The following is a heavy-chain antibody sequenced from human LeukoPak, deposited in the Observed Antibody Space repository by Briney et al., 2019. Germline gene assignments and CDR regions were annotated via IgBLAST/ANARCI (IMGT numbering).Heavy chain of an antibody. CDR1: GGSISSYY. Sequence: SETLSLTCTVSGGSISSYYWSWIRQPPGKGLEWIGYIYYSGSTNYNPSLKSRVTISVDTSKNQFSLKLSSVTAADTVVYYCARVGQERRPDYWGQGTLVTVSS. J-gene: IGHJ4*02. D-gene: IGHD3/OR15-3a*01. V-gene: IGHV4-59*01. CDR2: IYYSGST. CDR3: ARVGQERRPDY.